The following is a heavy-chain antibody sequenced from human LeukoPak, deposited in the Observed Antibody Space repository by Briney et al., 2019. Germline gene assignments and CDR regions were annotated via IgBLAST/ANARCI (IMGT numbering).Heavy chain of an antibody. V-gene: IGHV4-59*01. J-gene: IGHJ6*03. CDR1: GGSISSYY. Sequence: SETLSLTCTVSGGSISSYYWSWIRQPPGKGLEWIGYIYYSGSTNYNPSLKSRVTISVDTSKNQFSLKLSSVTAADTAAYYCARGIYDFWSGLTYYYYMDVWGKGTTVTVSS. CDR3: ARGIYDFWSGLTYYYYMDV. D-gene: IGHD3-3*01. CDR2: IYYSGST.